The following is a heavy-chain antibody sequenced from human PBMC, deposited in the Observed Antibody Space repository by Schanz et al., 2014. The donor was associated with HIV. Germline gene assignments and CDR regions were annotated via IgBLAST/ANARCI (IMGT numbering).Heavy chain of an antibody. Sequence: EVQLAESGGALVQPGGSLRLSCAVSGLTFRNYWMAWVRQAPGKGLEWVANINGDETEKYYVDSVRGRFTISRDNAKNSRYLQMNSLRDDDMAVYYCTTDQFGGYFVHWGQGALVTVSS. CDR1: GLTFRNYW. J-gene: IGHJ4*02. CDR2: INGDETEK. D-gene: IGHD5-12*01. V-gene: IGHV3-7*01. CDR3: TTDQFGGYFVH.